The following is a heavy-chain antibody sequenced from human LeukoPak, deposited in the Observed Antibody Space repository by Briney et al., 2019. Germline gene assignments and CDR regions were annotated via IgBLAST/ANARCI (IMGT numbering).Heavy chain of an antibody. J-gene: IGHJ5*02. D-gene: IGHD1-26*01. V-gene: IGHV3-30*04. CDR3: ARDSGSHEYWFDP. Sequence: PGGSLRLSCVASGFTFSNYAMHWVRQAPGKGLEWVAVISYDGTDEYYADSVKGRFTISRDNSENTLYLPMNSLRAEDTAVYYCARDSGSHEYWFDPWGQGTLVTVSS. CDR1: GFTFSNYA. CDR2: ISYDGTDE.